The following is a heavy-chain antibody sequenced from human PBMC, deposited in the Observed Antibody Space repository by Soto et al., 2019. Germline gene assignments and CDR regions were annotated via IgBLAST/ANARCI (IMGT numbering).Heavy chain of an antibody. CDR2: IKSKSDGGTT. V-gene: IGHV3-15*01. Sequence: GGSLRLSCVASGFRFSSYWMSWVRQAPGKGLDWVGRIKSKSDGGTTEYAAPVRGRFTISRDDSKNTLYLQMNSLKTEDTAVYYCTTDLWRIAVVVGSTGYFNPWGQGTPVTVSS. D-gene: IGHD2-15*01. J-gene: IGHJ5*02. CDR3: TTDLWRIAVVVGSTGYFNP. CDR1: GFRFSSYW.